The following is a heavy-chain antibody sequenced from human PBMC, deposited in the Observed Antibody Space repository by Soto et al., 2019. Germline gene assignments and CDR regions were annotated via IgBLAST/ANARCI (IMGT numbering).Heavy chain of an antibody. D-gene: IGHD6-6*01. CDR1: GGSVSSGSYY. CDR2: ISYSGGT. Sequence: SETLSLTCTVSGGSVSSGSYYWSWIRQPPGKGLEWIGCISYSGGTNYNPSHKSRVTISVDTSKNQFSLKLNSVTAADTAVYYCASTPMYSSSSNFDYWGQGTLVTVSS. J-gene: IGHJ4*02. V-gene: IGHV4-61*01. CDR3: ASTPMYSSSSNFDY.